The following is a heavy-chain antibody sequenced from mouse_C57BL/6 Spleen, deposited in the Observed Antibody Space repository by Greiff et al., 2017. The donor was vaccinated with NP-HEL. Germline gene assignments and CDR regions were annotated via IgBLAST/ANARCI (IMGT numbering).Heavy chain of an antibody. CDR3: ARDRWAYYFDY. D-gene: IGHD1-1*02. CDR2: ISDGGSYT. J-gene: IGHJ2*01. Sequence: EVQLVESGGGLVKPGGSLKLSCAASGFTFSSYAMSWVRQTPEKRLEWVATISDGGSYTYYPDNVKGRFTISRDNAKNNLYLQMSHLKSEDTAMYYCARDRWAYYFDYWGQGTTLTVSS. CDR1: GFTFSSYA. V-gene: IGHV5-4*01.